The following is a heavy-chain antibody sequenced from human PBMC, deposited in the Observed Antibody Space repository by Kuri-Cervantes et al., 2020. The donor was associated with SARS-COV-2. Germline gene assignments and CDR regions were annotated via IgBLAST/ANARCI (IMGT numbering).Heavy chain of an antibody. CDR2: INPNSGGT. J-gene: IGHJ5*02. V-gene: IGHV1-2*04. Sequence: ASVKVSCKASGGTFSSYAISWVRQAPGQGLEWMGWINPNSGGTNYAQKFQGWVTMTRDTSISTAYMELSRLRSDDTAVYYCARHDATTVTTFQGPTKRWPQNWFDPWGQGTLVTVSS. CDR1: GGTFSSYA. CDR3: ARHDATTVTTFQGPTKRWPQNWFDP. D-gene: IGHD4-17*01.